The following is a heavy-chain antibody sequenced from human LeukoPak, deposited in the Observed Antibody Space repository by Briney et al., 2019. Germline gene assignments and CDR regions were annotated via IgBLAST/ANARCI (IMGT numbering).Heavy chain of an antibody. CDR3: ARDRCEYFDY. V-gene: IGHV4-59*01. J-gene: IGHJ4*02. CDR1: GCSISGYY. CDR2: IYSSGST. Sequence: SETLSLTCTVSGCSISGYYWSWIRQPPGKGLEWIGYIYSSGSTSYDPSLKSRVTISVDTSKNQFALKLTSVTAADTAVYYCARDRCEYFDYWGQGTLVTVSS.